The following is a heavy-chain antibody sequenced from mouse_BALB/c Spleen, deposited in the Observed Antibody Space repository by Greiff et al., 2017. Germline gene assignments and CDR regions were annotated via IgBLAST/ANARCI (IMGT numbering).Heavy chain of an antibody. Sequence: DLVKPGASVKLSCKASGYTFTSYWINWIKQRPGQGLEWIGRIAPGSGSTYYNEMFKGKATLTVDTSSSTAYIQLSSLSSEDSAVYFCARQGNRYDYFDYWGQGTTLTVSS. CDR3: ARQGNRYDYFDY. CDR2: IAPGSGST. V-gene: IGHV1S41*01. D-gene: IGHD2-14*01. J-gene: IGHJ2*01. CDR1: GYTFTSYW.